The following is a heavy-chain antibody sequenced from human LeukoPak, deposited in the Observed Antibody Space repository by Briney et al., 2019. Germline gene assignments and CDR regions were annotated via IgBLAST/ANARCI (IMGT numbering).Heavy chain of an antibody. D-gene: IGHD2-2*01. CDR1: GGSMSSSTYY. CDR3: ARHRSEDCSSISCYARALDY. CDR2: IYDSGNT. V-gene: IGHV4-39*01. Sequence: PSETLSLTSTVSGGSMSSSTYYWGWIRQPPGKGLEWIGSIYDSGNTYYNPSLKSRATIPVDTSKNQFSLKLSSVTAADTAVYYCARHRSEDCSSISCYARALDYWGQGTLLTVSS. J-gene: IGHJ4*02.